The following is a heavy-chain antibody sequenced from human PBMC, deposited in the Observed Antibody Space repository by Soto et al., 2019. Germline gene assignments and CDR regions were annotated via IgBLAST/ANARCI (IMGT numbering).Heavy chain of an antibody. CDR2: ISYDGSNK. V-gene: IGHV3-30-3*01. CDR3: ARGPGSLGVVNHDAFDI. D-gene: IGHD3-3*01. CDR1: GFTFSSYA. Sequence: PGGSLRLSCAASGFTFSSYAMHWVRQAPGKGLEWVAVISYDGSNKYYADSVKGRFTISRDNSKNTLYLQMNSLRAEDTAVYYCARGPGSLGVVNHDAFDIWGQGTMVTVSS. J-gene: IGHJ3*02.